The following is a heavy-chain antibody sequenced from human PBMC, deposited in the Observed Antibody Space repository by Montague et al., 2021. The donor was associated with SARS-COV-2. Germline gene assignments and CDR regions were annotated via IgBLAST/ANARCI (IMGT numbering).Heavy chain of an antibody. V-gene: IGHV6-1*01. CDR2: TYYRYKWDS. CDR1: GDSVSSKSVA. CDR3: ASSGITLTGLDAFDI. D-gene: IGHD3-9*01. J-gene: IGHJ3*02. Sequence: CAISGDSVSSKSVAWNWIRQSPSRGLEWLGRTYYRYKWDSDYAESVKRRLVITPDTSKNQVSLQLNSVIPADTAVYFCASSGITLTGLDAFDIWGQGTMVTVSS.